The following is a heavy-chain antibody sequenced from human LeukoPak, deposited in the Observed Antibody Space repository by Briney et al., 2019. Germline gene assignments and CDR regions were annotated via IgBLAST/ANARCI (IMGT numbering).Heavy chain of an antibody. Sequence: GSLRLSCAASGFTFSSYEMNWVRQAPGKGLEWVSYISSSGSTIYYADSVKGRFTISRDNSKNTLYLQMNSLRAEDTAVYYCAKDENGDYDYWGQGTLVTVSS. CDR2: ISSSGSTI. D-gene: IGHD4-17*01. J-gene: IGHJ4*02. CDR1: GFTFSSYE. V-gene: IGHV3-48*03. CDR3: AKDENGDYDY.